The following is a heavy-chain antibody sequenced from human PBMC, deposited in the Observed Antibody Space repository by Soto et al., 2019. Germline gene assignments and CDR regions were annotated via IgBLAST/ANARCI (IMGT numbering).Heavy chain of an antibody. J-gene: IGHJ4*02. V-gene: IGHV3-11*05. CDR1: GFIFSDYY. CDR3: ARIRRSMSSLGFDY. Sequence: QVQLVESGGGLVQPGGSLRLSFAVSGFIFSDYYMTWIRQAPGKGLEWVSYISSGGSFTSYADSVKGRFTISRDSANHSLYLHMNSLRAEDTAVYYCARIRRSMSSLGFDYWGQGTLVTVSS. CDR2: ISSGGSFT.